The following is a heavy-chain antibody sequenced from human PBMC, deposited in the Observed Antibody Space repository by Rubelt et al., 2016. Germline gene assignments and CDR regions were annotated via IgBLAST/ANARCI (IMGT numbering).Heavy chain of an antibody. CDR1: GGSFSGYY. CDR3: ARGFRTMVRGVIIVWFDP. Sequence: QVQLQQWGAGLLKPSETLSLTCAVYGGSFSGYYWSWIRQPPGKGLEWIGEINHSGSTNYNPSLKRRVTISVDTPKNQFSLKLSSVTAADTAVYYCARGFRTMVRGVIIVWFDPWGQGTLVTVSS. J-gene: IGHJ5*02. V-gene: IGHV4-34*01. CDR2: INHSGST. D-gene: IGHD3-10*01.